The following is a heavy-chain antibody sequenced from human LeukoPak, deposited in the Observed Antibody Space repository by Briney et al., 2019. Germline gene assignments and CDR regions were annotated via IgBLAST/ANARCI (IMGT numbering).Heavy chain of an antibody. D-gene: IGHD1-26*01. V-gene: IGHV3-53*01. Sequence: GGSLRLSCAASGFTVSSNYMSWVRQAPGKGLEWVSVIYSGGRTYYADSVKGRFTISRDNSKNTLYLQMNSLRAEDTAVYYCAKALGATLGGFDYWGQGTLVTVSS. J-gene: IGHJ4*02. CDR2: IYSGGRT. CDR3: AKALGATLGGFDY. CDR1: GFTVSSNY.